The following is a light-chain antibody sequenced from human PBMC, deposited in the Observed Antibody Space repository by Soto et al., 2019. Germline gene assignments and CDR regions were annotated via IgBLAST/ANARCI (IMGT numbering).Light chain of an antibody. CDR2: SVS. Sequence: QSALTQPASVSGSPGQSITISCSGTSSDIGAYNHVAWFQQFPGKTPKLMIYSVSNRPSGVSYRFSGSKSGNTASLTISGLQAEDEADYYCISYTVSRPYVFGTGTKVTV. V-gene: IGLV2-14*01. J-gene: IGLJ1*01. CDR3: ISYTVSRPYV. CDR1: SSDIGAYNH.